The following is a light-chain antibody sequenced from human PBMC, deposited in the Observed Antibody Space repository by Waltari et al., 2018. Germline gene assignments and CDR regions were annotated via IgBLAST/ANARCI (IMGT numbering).Light chain of an antibody. CDR2: EVI. CDR1: SSDVGGYNY. V-gene: IGLV2-14*01. Sequence: QSALTQPASVSGSPGQTITISCPGTSSDVGGYNYVAWYQQHPGKAPNLMIYEVINRPSGVSNSFSGSKSGNTASLTISGLQAEDEADYYCSSYTSSSTLWVFGGGTKLTVL. J-gene: IGLJ3*02. CDR3: SSYTSSSTLWV.